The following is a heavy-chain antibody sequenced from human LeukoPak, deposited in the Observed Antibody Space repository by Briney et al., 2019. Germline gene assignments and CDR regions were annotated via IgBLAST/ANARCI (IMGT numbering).Heavy chain of an antibody. CDR3: GKTDILFNPIYY. J-gene: IGHJ4*02. Sequence: SETLSLTCAVYGGSFSGYYWSWIRQPPGKGLEWIGEINHSGSTYYNPSLKSRVTMSMDYSKNQFSLSVSSVTAADTAIYYCGKTDILFNPIYYWGPGSLVSVSS. V-gene: IGHV4-34*01. CDR2: INHSGST. CDR1: GGSFSGYY. D-gene: IGHD3-9*01.